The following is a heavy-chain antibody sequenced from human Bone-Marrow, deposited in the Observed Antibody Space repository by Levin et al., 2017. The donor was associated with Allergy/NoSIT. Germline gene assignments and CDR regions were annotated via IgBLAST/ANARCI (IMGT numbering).Heavy chain of an antibody. CDR3: ARNGAWSFEF. Sequence: GGSLRLSCASSGFTVSGYWMAWVRQAPGKGLEWVANINRDGGDGYYVDSVKGRFTISRDNARNSLDLQMNSLRVEDTAVYYCARNGAWSFEFWGQGTLVTVSS. J-gene: IGHJ4*02. CDR2: INRDGGDG. CDR1: GFTVSGYW. D-gene: IGHD2-8*01. V-gene: IGHV3-7*02.